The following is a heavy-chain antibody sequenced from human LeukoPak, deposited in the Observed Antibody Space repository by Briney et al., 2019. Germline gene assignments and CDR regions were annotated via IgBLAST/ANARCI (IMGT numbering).Heavy chain of an antibody. J-gene: IGHJ4*02. D-gene: IGHD3-3*01. CDR3: ASTVQPIFGVVIRIPDY. CDR2: INHSGGT. CDR1: GGSISSSNW. Sequence: PSETLSLTCAVSGGSISSSNWWSWVRQSPGKGLEWIGEINHSGGTDYNPSLKSRVTISVDTSKNQFSLNVSSVTAADTAVYYCASTVQPIFGVVIRIPDYWGQGTLVTVSS. V-gene: IGHV4-4*02.